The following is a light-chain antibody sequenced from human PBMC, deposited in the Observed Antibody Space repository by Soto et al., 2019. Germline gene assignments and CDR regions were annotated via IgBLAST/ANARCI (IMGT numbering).Light chain of an antibody. Sequence: DIQVTQSPSSLAASVADRVTITCRTSQSISRYLQWYQQKPGKAPNLLLYAASSLQSGVPSRFSGGGSGTYFTLTITNLQPGDFATDYCQQSDSSPYTVGQGTKLEI. J-gene: IGKJ2*01. CDR3: QQSDSSPYT. V-gene: IGKV1-39*01. CDR1: QSISRY. CDR2: AAS.